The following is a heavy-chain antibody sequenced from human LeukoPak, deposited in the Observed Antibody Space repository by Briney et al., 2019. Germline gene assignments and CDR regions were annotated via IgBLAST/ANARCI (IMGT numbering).Heavy chain of an antibody. V-gene: IGHV4-59*01. CDR2: IYYSGST. CDR3: ATSVNSVVVAGR. Sequence: SETLSLTCTVSGGSISSYYWSWIRQPPGKGLEWIGYIYYSGSTNYNPSLKSRVTISENTSKNQLSLKLSSVTAADTAVYYCATSVNSVVVAGRWGQGTLVTVSS. CDR1: GGSISSYY. J-gene: IGHJ4*02. D-gene: IGHD2-15*01.